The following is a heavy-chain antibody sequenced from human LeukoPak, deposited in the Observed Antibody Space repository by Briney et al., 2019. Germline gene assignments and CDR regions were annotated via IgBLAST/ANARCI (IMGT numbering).Heavy chain of an antibody. Sequence: GGSLRLSCAASGFTFSSYSMNWVPQAPGKGLEWVSSISSSSSYIYYAHPVKSRFTISRDNAKHSLYLQMNSLRAEDTAVYYCARYTAAAGRDWGQGTLVTVSS. V-gene: IGHV3-21*01. CDR3: ARYTAAAGRD. CDR2: ISSSSSYI. J-gene: IGHJ4*02. D-gene: IGHD6-13*01. CDR1: GFTFSSYS.